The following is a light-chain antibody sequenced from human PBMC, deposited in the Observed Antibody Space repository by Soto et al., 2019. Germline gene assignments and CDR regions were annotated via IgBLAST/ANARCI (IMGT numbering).Light chain of an antibody. Sequence: YELTHPPSFSVFPGHTSNITCGGDDIGDKSVHWYQQMAGQAPVVVVSDDTDRPSGIPERFSGSNSGNTATLTISRVEVGDEADYYCKVWDSDSHNVVLGGGTQMTVL. CDR2: DDT. CDR1: DIGDKS. J-gene: IGLJ2*01. CDR3: KVWDSDSHNVV. V-gene: IGLV3-21*02.